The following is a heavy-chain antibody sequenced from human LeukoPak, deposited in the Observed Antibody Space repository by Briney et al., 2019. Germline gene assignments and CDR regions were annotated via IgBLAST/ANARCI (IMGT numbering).Heavy chain of an antibody. V-gene: IGHV4-39*07. J-gene: IGHJ6*03. CDR3: ARTTEGGYTYGYFYYYYMDV. CDR1: GVSISSSNSY. CDR2: IYYSGNT. D-gene: IGHD5-18*01. Sequence: SETLSLTCTVSGVSISSSNSYWGWIRQPPGKGLEWIGSIYYSGNTYYNASLKSRVTISVDTSKNQFSLKLRSVTAADTAVYYCARTTEGGYTYGYFYYYYMDVWGKGTTVTISS.